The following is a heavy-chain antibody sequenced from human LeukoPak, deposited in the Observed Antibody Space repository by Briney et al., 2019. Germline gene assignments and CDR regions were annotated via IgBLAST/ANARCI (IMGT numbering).Heavy chain of an antibody. J-gene: IGHJ4*02. CDR2: IAKDGSDK. D-gene: IGHD1-7*01. CDR3: ARDYWWNYDY. Sequence: GRSLRLSCAASGFTFSDYAMHWVRQAPGEGLEWVAVIAKDGSDKYYPGSVRGRFPISRDNSKNTIYLQMDSRRAEDTAIYYCARDYWWNYDYWGQGTLVTVSS. V-gene: IGHV3-30-3*01. CDR1: GFTFSDYA.